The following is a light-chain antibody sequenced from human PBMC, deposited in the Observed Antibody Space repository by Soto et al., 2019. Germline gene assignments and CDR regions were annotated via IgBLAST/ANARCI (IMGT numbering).Light chain of an antibody. CDR2: GAS. J-gene: IGKJ1*01. CDR1: QSVSNNY. V-gene: IGKV3-20*01. Sequence: LSNRASQSVSNNYLAWYQQKPGQAPRLLIYGASNRATGIPDRFSGSGSGTGITLNMSWLEGLGIPVYHCQRYSSSGAFRQGTRLDIK. CDR3: QRYSSSGA.